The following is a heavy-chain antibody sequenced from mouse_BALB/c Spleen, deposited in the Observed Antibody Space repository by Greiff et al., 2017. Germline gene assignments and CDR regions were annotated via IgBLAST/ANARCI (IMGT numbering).Heavy chain of an antibody. CDR3: ARGYDYDGSPFAY. Sequence: VMLVESGPGLVAPSQSLSITCTVSGFSLTSYGVHWVRQPPGKGLEWLGVIWAGGSTNYNSALMSRLSISKDNSKSQVFLKMNSLQTDDTAMYYCARGYDYDGSPFAYWGQGTLVTVSA. CDR2: IWAGGST. CDR1: GFSLTSYG. J-gene: IGHJ3*01. D-gene: IGHD2-4*01. V-gene: IGHV2-9*02.